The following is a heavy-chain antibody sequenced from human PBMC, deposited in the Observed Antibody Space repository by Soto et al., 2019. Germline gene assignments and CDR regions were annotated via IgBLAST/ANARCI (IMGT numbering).Heavy chain of an antibody. CDR3: ARPMTTVTTGLAAFDI. CDR2: ISYDGSNK. J-gene: IGHJ3*02. Sequence: QVQLVESGGGVVQPGRSLRLSCAASGFTFSSYAMHWVRQAPGKGLEWVAVISYDGSNKYYADSVKGRFTISRDNSKNTLYLQMNSLRAEDTAVYYCARPMTTVTTGLAAFDIWGQGTMVTVSS. CDR1: GFTFSSYA. V-gene: IGHV3-30-3*01. D-gene: IGHD4-17*01.